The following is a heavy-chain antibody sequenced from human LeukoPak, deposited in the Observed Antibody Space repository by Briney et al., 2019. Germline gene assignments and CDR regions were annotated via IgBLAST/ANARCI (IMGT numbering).Heavy chain of an antibody. CDR3: ARAAISSGWLKTPWLY. D-gene: IGHD6-19*01. J-gene: IGHJ4*02. CDR1: GFTFDDYA. Sequence: GGSLRLSCAASGFTFDDYAMHWVRQAPGKGLEWVSGISWNSGSIGYADSVKGRFTISRDNAKNSLYLQMNSLRAEDTAVYYCARAAISSGWLKTPWLYWGQGTLVTVSS. V-gene: IGHV3-9*01. CDR2: ISWNSGSI.